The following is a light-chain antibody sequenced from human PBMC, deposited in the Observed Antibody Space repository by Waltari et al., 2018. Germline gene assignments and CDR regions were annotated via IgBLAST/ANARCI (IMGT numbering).Light chain of an antibody. CDR1: SSDVGAHNF. J-gene: IGLJ2*01. V-gene: IGLV2-23*02. CDR2: GVS. Sequence: QSALTQPASVSGSPGQSITLSCTGTSSDVGAHNFVSWYQQHPGTAPKFMIYGVSMRPSEVSIRFSGSKSGNTASLTISGLQAEDEADYYCCSYAGTSTVIFGGGTKLTVL. CDR3: CSYAGTSTVI.